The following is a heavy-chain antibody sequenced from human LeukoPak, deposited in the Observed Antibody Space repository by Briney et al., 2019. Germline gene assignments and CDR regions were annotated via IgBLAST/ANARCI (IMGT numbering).Heavy chain of an antibody. V-gene: IGHV1-2*02. Sequence: ASVKVSCKASGYTFTGYYMHWVRQAPGQGLEWMGWINPNSGGTNYAQKFQGRVTMTRDTSISTAYMELSRLRSDDTAVYYCARDGGRCSSTSCPNWYDPWGQGTLVNVSS. D-gene: IGHD2-2*01. J-gene: IGHJ5*02. CDR2: INPNSGGT. CDR3: ARDGGRCSSTSCPNWYDP. CDR1: GYTFTGYY.